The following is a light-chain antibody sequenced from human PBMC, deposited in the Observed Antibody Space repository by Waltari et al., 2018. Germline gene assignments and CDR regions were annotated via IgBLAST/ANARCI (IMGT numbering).Light chain of an antibody. CDR3: LQSSQWPYA. CDR2: KVS. Sequence: DVVMTQSPLSLAVTLGQPASISCRSSQSLVQRDGNIFLNWFHQRPGQSPRRLIYKVSSRGSGVPDRFSGSGSGTDFTLKISRVEAEDVGIYYCLQSSQWPYAFGQGTKLEIK. J-gene: IGKJ2*01. V-gene: IGKV2-30*02. CDR1: QSLVQRDGNIF.